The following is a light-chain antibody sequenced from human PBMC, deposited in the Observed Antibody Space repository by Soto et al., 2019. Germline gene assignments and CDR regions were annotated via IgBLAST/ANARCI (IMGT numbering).Light chain of an antibody. J-gene: IGLJ2*01. CDR2: SNS. Sequence: QSVLAQPPSASGTPGQTVTISCSGGSSNIKTNGVSWYQQVPGAAPKLLIYSNSQRPSGAPDRFSGTKSGTSASLAISGLQSEDEETYHCSPWDDSLNGLIFGGGTQLTVL. CDR3: SPWDDSLNGLI. V-gene: IGLV1-44*01. CDR1: SSNIKTNG.